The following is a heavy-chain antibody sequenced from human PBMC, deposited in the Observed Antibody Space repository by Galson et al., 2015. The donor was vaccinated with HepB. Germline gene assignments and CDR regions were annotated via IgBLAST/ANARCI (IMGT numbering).Heavy chain of an antibody. CDR1: GFTFSSYA. Sequence: SLRLSCAASGFTFSSYAMSWVRQAPGKGLEWVSAISGSGGSTYYADSVKGRFTISRDNSKDTLYLQMNSLRAEDTAVYYCAKDLGYSGYLTDYWGQGTLVTVSS. V-gene: IGHV3-23*01. CDR2: ISGSGGST. J-gene: IGHJ4*02. D-gene: IGHD5-12*01. CDR3: AKDLGYSGYLTDY.